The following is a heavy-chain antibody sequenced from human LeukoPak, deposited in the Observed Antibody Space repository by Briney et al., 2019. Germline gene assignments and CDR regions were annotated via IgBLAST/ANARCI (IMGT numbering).Heavy chain of an antibody. CDR3: AKRGSYGDYTRYFDY. CDR1: GFTFSSYS. CDR2: ISGSGGTT. V-gene: IGHV3-23*01. Sequence: PGGSLRLSCAASGFTFSSYSMNWVRQAPGKGLEWVSAISGSGGTTYYADSVKGRFTISRDNSKNTLYLQMNSLRAEDTAVYYCAKRGSYGDYTRYFDYWGQGTLVTVSS. J-gene: IGHJ4*02. D-gene: IGHD4-17*01.